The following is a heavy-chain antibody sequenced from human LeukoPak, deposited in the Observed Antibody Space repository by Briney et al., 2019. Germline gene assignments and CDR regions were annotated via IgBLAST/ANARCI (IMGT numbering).Heavy chain of an antibody. CDR2: IYYSGST. CDR1: GGSISSSSYY. CDR3: ARSRGMIVSSDWYFDL. D-gene: IGHD3-22*01. V-gene: IGHV4-39*07. J-gene: IGHJ2*01. Sequence: SETLSLTCTVSGGSISSSSYYWGWIRQPPGKGLEWIGSIYYSGSTYYNPSLKSRVTISVDTSKNQFSLKLSSVTAADTAVYYCARSRGMIVSSDWYFDLWGRGALVTVSS.